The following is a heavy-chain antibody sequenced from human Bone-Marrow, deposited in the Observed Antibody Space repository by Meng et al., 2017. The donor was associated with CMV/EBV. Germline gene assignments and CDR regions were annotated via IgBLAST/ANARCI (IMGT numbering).Heavy chain of an antibody. D-gene: IGHD4-11*01. CDR1: GFTFDDYA. CDR2: INWNGGST. CDR3: AREQYWRTTVTHFDY. J-gene: IGHJ4*02. Sequence: GESLKISCAASGFTFDDYAMHWVRQAPGKGLEWVSGINWNGGSTGYADSVKGRFTISRDNAKNSLYLQMNSLRAEDTALYYCAREQYWRTTVTHFDYWGQGTLVTVSS. V-gene: IGHV3-20*04.